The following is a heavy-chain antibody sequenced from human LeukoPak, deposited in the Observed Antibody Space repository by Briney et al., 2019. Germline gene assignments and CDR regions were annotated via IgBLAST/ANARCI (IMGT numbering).Heavy chain of an antibody. J-gene: IGHJ4*02. CDR1: GDSVSSNSAA. CDR3: ARGYPYGAAAGREGPYFDY. Sequence: SQTLSLTCAISGDSVSSNSAAWNWIGQSPARGLEWLGRTYYRSKWYNDYAVSVKSRITINPDTSKNQFSLQLNSVTPEDTAVYYCARGYPYGAAAGREGPYFDYWGQGTLVTVSS. V-gene: IGHV6-1*01. D-gene: IGHD6-13*01. CDR2: TYYRSKWYN.